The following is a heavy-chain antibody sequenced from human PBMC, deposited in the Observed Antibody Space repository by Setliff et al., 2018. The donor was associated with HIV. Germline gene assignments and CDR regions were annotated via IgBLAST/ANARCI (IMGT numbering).Heavy chain of an antibody. V-gene: IGHV3-23*01. Sequence: GGSLRLSCAASGFSFSVFAMSWVRQAPGKGLEWVAAINGGGEVTFYADSVEGRFTISRDNSKNTLYLQMNSLRDEDTAVYHCAKDDAGYCSGGSCYAPFDSWGQGTLVTVSS. D-gene: IGHD2-15*01. CDR2: INGGGEVT. J-gene: IGHJ4*02. CDR1: GFSFSVFA. CDR3: AKDDAGYCSGGSCYAPFDS.